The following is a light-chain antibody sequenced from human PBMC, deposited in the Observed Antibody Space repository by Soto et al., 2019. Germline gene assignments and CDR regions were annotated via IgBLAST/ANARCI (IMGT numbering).Light chain of an antibody. CDR1: QSVSNN. J-gene: IGKJ1*01. Sequence: EIVMTQSPATLSVSPGERATLSCRASQSVSNNLAWYQLKPGQAPRLVIFGASTRATCIPVTFSGSRSGTEFTLPISSLQAEDYALHYCQQYNTGPPWTFCQGTKVEVK. CDR3: QQYNTGPPWT. V-gene: IGKV3-15*01. CDR2: GAS.